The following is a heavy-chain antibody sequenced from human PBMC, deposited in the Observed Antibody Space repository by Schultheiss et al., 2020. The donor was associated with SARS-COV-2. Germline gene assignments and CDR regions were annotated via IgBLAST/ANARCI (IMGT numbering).Heavy chain of an antibody. D-gene: IGHD3-9*01. CDR1: GGSFSGYY. V-gene: IGHV4-34*01. Sequence: SETLSLTCAVYGGSFSGYYWSWIRQPPGKGLEWIGEINHSGSTNYNPSLKSRVTISVDTSKNQFSLKLSSVTAADTAVYFCARDVFRLFDHRKGLDYWGQGTLVTVSS. J-gene: IGHJ4*02. CDR3: ARDVFRLFDHRKGLDY. CDR2: INHSGST.